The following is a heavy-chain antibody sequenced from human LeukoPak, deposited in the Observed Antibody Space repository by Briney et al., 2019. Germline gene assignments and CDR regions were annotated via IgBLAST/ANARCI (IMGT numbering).Heavy chain of an antibody. V-gene: IGHV4-59*08. CDR1: GGSISSYY. CDR3: ARHSEIYWEPRFDY. J-gene: IGHJ4*02. D-gene: IGHD1-14*01. CDR2: IYYSGST. Sequence: SETLSLTCTVSGGSISSYYWSWIRQPPGKGLEWIGYIYYSGSTNYNPSLKSRVTISVDTSKNQFSLKLSSVTAADTAVYYCARHSEIYWEPRFDYWGQGTLVTVSS.